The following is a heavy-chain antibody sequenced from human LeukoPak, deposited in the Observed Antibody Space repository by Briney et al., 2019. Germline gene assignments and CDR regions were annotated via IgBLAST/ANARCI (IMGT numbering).Heavy chain of an antibody. CDR1: GFTFSDYY. V-gene: IGHV3-11*04. CDR3: ARVRGSYSSDS. D-gene: IGHD1-26*01. J-gene: IGHJ4*02. CDR2: ISNSGGAI. Sequence: GGSLRLSCAAFGFTFSDYYMSWIRQAPGKGLEWVSYISNSGGAIYYADSVKGRFTISRDNAMNSLFLQMNSLRAEDTAVYYCARVRGSYSSDSWGQGTLVTVSS.